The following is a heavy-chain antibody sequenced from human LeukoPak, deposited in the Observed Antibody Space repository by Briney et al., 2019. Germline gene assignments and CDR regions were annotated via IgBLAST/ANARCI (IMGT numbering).Heavy chain of an antibody. J-gene: IGHJ4*02. V-gene: IGHV4-34*01. CDR3: AREYYYGSGTPSLPKF. Sequence: SETLSLTCAVSGGSFSGYYWSWIRQPPGKGLEWIGEINHSGSTNYNPSLKSRVTISVDTSKNQFSLKLSSVTAADAAVYYCAREYYYGSGTPSLPKFWGQGTLVTVSS. D-gene: IGHD3-10*01. CDR1: GGSFSGYY. CDR2: INHSGST.